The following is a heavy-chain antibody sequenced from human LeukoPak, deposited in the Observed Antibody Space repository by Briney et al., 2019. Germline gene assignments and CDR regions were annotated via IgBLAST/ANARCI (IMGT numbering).Heavy chain of an antibody. CDR3: AKVIVVVVAGDYFDY. V-gene: IGHV3-23*01. J-gene: IGHJ4*02. Sequence: GGSLRLSCAASGLTFSSYAMSWVRQAPGKGLEWVSAISGSGGSTYYADSVKGRFTISRDNSKNTLYLQMNSLRAEDTAVYYCAKVIVVVVAGDYFDYWGQGTLVTVSS. CDR2: ISGSGGST. CDR1: GLTFSSYA. D-gene: IGHD2-15*01.